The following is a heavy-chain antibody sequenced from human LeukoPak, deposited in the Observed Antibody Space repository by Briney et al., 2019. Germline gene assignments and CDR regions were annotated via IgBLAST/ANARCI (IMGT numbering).Heavy chain of an antibody. J-gene: IGHJ4*02. D-gene: IGHD3-10*01. CDR3: AKDQGSGLGSFSWGYFDH. CDR1: GFSFNIYA. Sequence: PGGSLRLSCAASGFSFNIYAMSWVRQAPGEGLRWVSGISSSGGSTVYADSVKGRFTISRDNFKNTVFLQMNSLSDEDTAVYYCAKDQGSGLGSFSWGYFDHWGQGIPVTVSS. V-gene: IGHV3-23*01. CDR2: ISSSGGST.